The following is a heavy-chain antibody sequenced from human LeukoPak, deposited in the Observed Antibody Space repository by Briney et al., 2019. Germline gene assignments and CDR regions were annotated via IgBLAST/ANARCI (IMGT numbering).Heavy chain of an antibody. V-gene: IGHV1-18*01. CDR1: GYTFTSYG. D-gene: IGHD2-2*01. CDR2: INAYNGNT. J-gene: IGHJ6*03. Sequence: ASVKVSCKASGYTFTSYGISWVRQAPGQGLEWMGWINAYNGNTNYAQKLQGRVTMTTDTSTSTAYMELRSLRSDDTAVYYCARGGGYCSSTSCLFNYMDVWGKGTTVTVSS. CDR3: ARGGGYCSSTSCLFNYMDV.